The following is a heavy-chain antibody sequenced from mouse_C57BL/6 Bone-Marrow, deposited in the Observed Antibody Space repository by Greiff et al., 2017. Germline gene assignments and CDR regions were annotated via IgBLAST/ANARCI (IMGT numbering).Heavy chain of an antibody. CDR3: ARGGYYVSIFAWFAY. Sequence: QVQLKQPGAELVMPGASVKLSCKASGYTFTSYWMPWVKQRPGQGLEWIGEIDPSDSYTNYNQKFKGKSTLTVDKSSSTAYMQLSSLTSEDSAVYYCARGGYYVSIFAWFAYWAQGTLVTVSA. CDR1: GYTFTSYW. J-gene: IGHJ3*01. CDR2: IDPSDSYT. D-gene: IGHD1-1*01. V-gene: IGHV1-69*01.